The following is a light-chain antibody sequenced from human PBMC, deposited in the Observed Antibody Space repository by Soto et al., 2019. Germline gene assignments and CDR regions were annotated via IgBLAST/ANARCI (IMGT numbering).Light chain of an antibody. CDR3: QQRSDWPET. Sequence: IGLTQSPGAVSLSKGERGTLSCRASQNLGTLYLAWFQQKSGQAPRLLISSASRRATGIPDRFSGSGSGTDFPLTISSLEPEDFAVYYCQQRSDWPETFGPGTKVDIK. V-gene: IGKV3D-20*02. J-gene: IGKJ1*01. CDR2: SAS. CDR1: QNLGTLY.